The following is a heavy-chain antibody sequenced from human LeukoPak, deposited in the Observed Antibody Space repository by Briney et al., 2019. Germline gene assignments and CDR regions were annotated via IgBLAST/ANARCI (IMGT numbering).Heavy chain of an antibody. CDR3: ARVRKMATSYLDY. CDR1: GFTFSSYW. J-gene: IGHJ4*02. V-gene: IGHV3-74*01. CDR2: INSDGGST. D-gene: IGHD5-24*01. Sequence: GGSLRLSCAASGFTFSSYWMHWVRQAPGKGLVWVSRINSDGGSTSYADSVKGRFTISRDDAKNTLYLQMNSLRAEDTAVYYCARVRKMATSYLDYWGQGTLVTVSS.